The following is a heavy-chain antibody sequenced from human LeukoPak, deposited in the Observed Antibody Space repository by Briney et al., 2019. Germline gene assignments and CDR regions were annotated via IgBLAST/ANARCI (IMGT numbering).Heavy chain of an antibody. Sequence: PGGSLRLSCAASGFTFSSYAMHWVRQAPGKGLEWVAVISYDGSNKNYADSVKGRFTISRDNSKNTLYLQMNSLRAEDTAVYYCARGAARMVEMGTMISFAYWGQGTLVTVSS. CDR1: GFTFSSYA. CDR3: ARGAARMVEMGTMISFAY. J-gene: IGHJ4*02. D-gene: IGHD5-24*01. CDR2: ISYDGSNK. V-gene: IGHV3-30*04.